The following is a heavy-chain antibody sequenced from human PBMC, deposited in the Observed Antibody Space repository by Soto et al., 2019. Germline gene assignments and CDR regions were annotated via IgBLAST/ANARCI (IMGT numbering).Heavy chain of an antibody. Sequence: GGSLRLSCAASGFTFSSYAMHWVRQAPGKGLEWVAVISYDGSNKYYADSVKGRFTISRDNSKNTLYRQMNSLRAEDTAVYYCAREGWKYKWGVTRWFDPWGQGTLVTVSS. V-gene: IGHV3-30-3*01. D-gene: IGHD3-10*01. CDR3: AREGWKYKWGVTRWFDP. J-gene: IGHJ5*02. CDR2: ISYDGSNK. CDR1: GFTFSSYA.